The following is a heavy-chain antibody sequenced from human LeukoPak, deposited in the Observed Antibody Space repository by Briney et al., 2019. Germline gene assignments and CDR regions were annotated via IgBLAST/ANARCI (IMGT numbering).Heavy chain of an antibody. J-gene: IGHJ4*02. D-gene: IGHD3-22*01. CDR1: GGSISSGGYY. V-gene: IGHV4-31*03. CDR3: ARVYDSSGYYYG. CDR2: IYYRGST. Sequence: SETLSLTCTVSGGSISSGGYYWSWIRQHPGKGLEWIGSIYYRGSTNHNASLKSRVSISVDTSKNQFSLKLSSVTAADTAVYYCARVYDSSGYYYGWGQGTLVTVSS.